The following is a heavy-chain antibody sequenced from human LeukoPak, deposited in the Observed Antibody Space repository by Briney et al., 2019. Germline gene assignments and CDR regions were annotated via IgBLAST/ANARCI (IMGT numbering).Heavy chain of an antibody. Sequence: PSETLPLTCTVSGGSISSGGYYWSWIRQHPGKGLEWIGYIYYSGSTYYNPSLKSRVTISVDTSKNQFSLKLSSVTAADTAVYYCARDGFKGYDAFDIWGQGTMVTVSS. V-gene: IGHV4-31*03. CDR3: ARDGFKGYDAFDI. D-gene: IGHD3-10*01. CDR1: GGSISSGGYY. J-gene: IGHJ3*02. CDR2: IYYSGST.